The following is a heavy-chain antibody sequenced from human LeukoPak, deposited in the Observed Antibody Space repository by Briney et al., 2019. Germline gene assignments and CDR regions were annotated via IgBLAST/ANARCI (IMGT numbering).Heavy chain of an antibody. D-gene: IGHD6-6*01. Sequence: GGSVRLSCAASGFTFSSYAISWVRQAPGKGLEWVSAISGSGGSTYYADSVKGRFTISRDNSKNTLYLQMNSLRAEDTAVYYCAKTFSGVSSSDYWGQGTLVTVSS. CDR3: AKTFSGVSSSDY. V-gene: IGHV3-23*01. CDR2: ISGSGGST. J-gene: IGHJ4*02. CDR1: GFTFSSYA.